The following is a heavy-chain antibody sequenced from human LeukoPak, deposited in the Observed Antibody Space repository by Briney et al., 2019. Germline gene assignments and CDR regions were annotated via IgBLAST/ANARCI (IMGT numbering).Heavy chain of an antibody. Sequence: ASVKVSCKASGYTFTGYYMHWVRQAPGQGLEWMGWINPNSGGTNYAQKFQGMVILTRDTSISTAYMELSRLRADDTAVYYCARETSMVRGVIRYYYMDVWGKGTTVTVSS. D-gene: IGHD3-10*01. CDR2: INPNSGGT. CDR1: GYTFTGYY. V-gene: IGHV1-2*02. CDR3: ARETSMVRGVIRYYYMDV. J-gene: IGHJ6*03.